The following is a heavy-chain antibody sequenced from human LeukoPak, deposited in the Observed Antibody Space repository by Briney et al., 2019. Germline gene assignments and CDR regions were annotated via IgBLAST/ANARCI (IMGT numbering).Heavy chain of an antibody. CDR2: LSGSGGST. D-gene: IGHD1-26*01. Sequence: GGSLRLSCAASGFTFSSFAMSWVRQAPGKGLEWVSVLSGSGGSTYYADSVKGRFTSSRDNSKNTLYLQMNSLRAEDTAVYYCAKDRSGSYWNFDYGGQGTLVTVSS. V-gene: IGHV3-23*01. J-gene: IGHJ4*02. CDR1: GFTFSSFA. CDR3: AKDRSGSYWNFDY.